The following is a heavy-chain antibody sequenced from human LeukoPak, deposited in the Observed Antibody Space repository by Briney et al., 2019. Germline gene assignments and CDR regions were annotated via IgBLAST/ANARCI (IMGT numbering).Heavy chain of an antibody. CDR2: ISSSSSYI. D-gene: IGHD2-21*02. Sequence: GGSLRLSCAASGFTFSSYSMNWVRQAPGKGLEWVSSISSSSSYIYYADSVKGRFTISRDNAKNSLYLQMNSLRAEDTAVYYCAKGFNVVVTAMDYWGQGTLVTVSS. CDR3: AKGFNVVVTAMDY. CDR1: GFTFSSYS. V-gene: IGHV3-21*01. J-gene: IGHJ4*02.